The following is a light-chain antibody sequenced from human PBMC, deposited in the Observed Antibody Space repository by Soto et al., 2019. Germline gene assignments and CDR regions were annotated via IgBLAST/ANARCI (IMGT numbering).Light chain of an antibody. Sequence: DIHIAQSPSAGSASVAERVTITCRASQSISSWLAWYQQRPGQAPKLLIHAASSLQSGVPSRFSGSGSGTDFTLTISSLQPEDFATYYCQQANSFPRTFGQGIKVDIK. V-gene: IGKV1-12*01. J-gene: IGKJ1*01. CDR1: QSISSW. CDR3: QQANSFPRT. CDR2: AAS.